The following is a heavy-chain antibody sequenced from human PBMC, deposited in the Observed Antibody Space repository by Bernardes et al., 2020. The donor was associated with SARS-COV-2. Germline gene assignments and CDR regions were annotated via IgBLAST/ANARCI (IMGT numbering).Heavy chain of an antibody. CDR1: GFTFSIYA. J-gene: IGHJ6*02. CDR2: ISGRGSST. V-gene: IGHV3-23*01. Sequence: GGSLRLSCTASGFTFSIYAMSWVRQAPGKGLEWVSAISGRGSSTCYADSVRGRFTISRDNSKNALYMQMNSLRAEDTAVYYCAKVIAAAGKGGVFDYYYGMDVWGQGTTVTVSS. D-gene: IGHD6-13*01. CDR3: AKVIAAAGKGGVFDYYYGMDV.